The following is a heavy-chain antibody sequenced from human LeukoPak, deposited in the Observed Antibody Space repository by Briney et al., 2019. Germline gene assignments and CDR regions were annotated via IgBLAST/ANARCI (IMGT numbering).Heavy chain of an antibody. CDR2: VYYSGST. CDR3: ARSRNTIFGAVIDS. D-gene: IGHD3-3*01. J-gene: IGHJ5*01. V-gene: IGHV4-59*01. Sequence: SETLSLTCTVSGGSISSYYWSWIRQPPGKGLEWIGYVYYSGSTNYNPSLKSRVTISVDTSKNQFSLKLSSVTAADTAVYYCARSRNTIFGAVIDSWGQGTLVTVSS. CDR1: GGSISSYY.